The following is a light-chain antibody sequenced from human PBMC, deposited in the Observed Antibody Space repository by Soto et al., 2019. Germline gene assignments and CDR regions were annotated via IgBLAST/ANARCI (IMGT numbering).Light chain of an antibody. CDR1: QSVSSNQ. CDR2: GAS. V-gene: IGKV3-20*01. CDR3: QQYGTSPYT. Sequence: EIVFTHYPDTVSLSPGEGATLSCRASQSVSSNQLAWYQHKPGQAPRLLIYGASSRATGIPDRFRGSGSGADFTLTISRLEPEDFAVYYCQQYGTSPYTFGQGTKVDIK. J-gene: IGKJ2*01.